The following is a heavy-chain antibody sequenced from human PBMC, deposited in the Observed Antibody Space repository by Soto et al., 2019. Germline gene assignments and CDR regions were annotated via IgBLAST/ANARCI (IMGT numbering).Heavy chain of an antibody. Sequence: ASVKVSCKASGYTFTNYYIHWVRQAPGQGFECLGRISPKSGGTNYAQKFQGRVTMTWDTSLKTAYMELSSLISEDTAVYYCARPPGYISDWHYFDLWGQGTLVTVSS. CDR1: GYTFTNYY. CDR3: ARPPGYISDWHYFDL. D-gene: IGHD2-21*02. V-gene: IGHV1-2*02. J-gene: IGHJ4*02. CDR2: ISPKSGGT.